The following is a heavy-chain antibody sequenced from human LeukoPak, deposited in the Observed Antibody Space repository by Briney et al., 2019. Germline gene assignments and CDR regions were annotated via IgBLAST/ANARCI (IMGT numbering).Heavy chain of an antibody. CDR3: ARDSHRWLQRGVTFDY. J-gene: IGHJ4*02. CDR2: ISSSGSTI. V-gene: IGHV3-11*01. Sequence: GGSLRLSCAVSGFTFSDYYMSWIRQAPGKGLEWVSYISSSGSTIYYADSVKGRFTISRDNAKNSLYLQMNSLRAEDTAVYYCARDSHRWLQRGVTFDYWGQGTLVTVSS. CDR1: GFTFSDYY. D-gene: IGHD5-24*01.